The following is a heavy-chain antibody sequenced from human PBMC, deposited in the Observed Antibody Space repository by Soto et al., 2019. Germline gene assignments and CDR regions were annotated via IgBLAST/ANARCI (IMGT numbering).Heavy chain of an antibody. CDR1: GGTFSSYT. D-gene: IGHD3-10*01. CDR2: IIPILGIA. Sequence: QVQLVQSGAEVKKPGSSVKVSCKASGGTFSSYTINWVRQAPGQGLEWMGMIIPILGIANYAQKFQDRVTTTANKSTCTAYMERSSLRSEDTAVYYGASGRGGRGDYWGQGTVVTVSS. J-gene: IGHJ4*02. CDR3: ASGRGGRGDY. V-gene: IGHV1-69*02.